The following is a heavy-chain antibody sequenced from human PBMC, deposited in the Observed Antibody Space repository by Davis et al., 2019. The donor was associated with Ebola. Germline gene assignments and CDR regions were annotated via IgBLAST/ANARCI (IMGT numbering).Heavy chain of an antibody. D-gene: IGHD1-26*01. J-gene: IGHJ6*02. V-gene: IGHV6-1*01. CDR3: VRGWGRIGMGV. CDR1: GDSVSGSSGA. Sequence: HSQTLSLTCVISGDSVSGSSGAWNWIRQSPSRGLEWLGRTYYTSKWFNHYAESVTSRITINPDTSKNQFSLQLNSVTPEDTAVYYCVRGWGRIGMGVWGQGTTVTVSS. CDR2: TYYTSKWFN.